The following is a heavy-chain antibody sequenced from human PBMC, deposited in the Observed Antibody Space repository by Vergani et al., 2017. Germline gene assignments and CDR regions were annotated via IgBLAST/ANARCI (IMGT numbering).Heavy chain of an antibody. CDR2: MKEDGADK. V-gene: IGHV3-7*03. Sequence: EVHLVESGGGLVQPGGSLRLSCVGSGFKLDEYWMSWVRQAPGKGLEWVADMKEDGADKKYVDSVKGRFTISRDNAKNSLTLQMSSLRPEDTAVYYCARGMGDCMDVWGKGATVTVSS. CDR3: ARGMGDCMDV. CDR1: GFKLDEYW. J-gene: IGHJ6*03. D-gene: IGHD3-16*01.